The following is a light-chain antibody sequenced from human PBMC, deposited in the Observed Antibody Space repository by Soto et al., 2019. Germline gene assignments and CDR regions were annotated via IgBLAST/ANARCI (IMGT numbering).Light chain of an antibody. CDR3: QQYNTYWT. CDR2: KAS. J-gene: IGKJ1*01. Sequence: DIPMTQSPSILSASVGDIVTITCRASQSIGSWLAWYQQKPGKAPRILIYKASSLESGVPSRFSGSGSGTEFTLTISSLQPDDFATYYCQQYNTYWTLGQGTKVDIK. CDR1: QSIGSW. V-gene: IGKV1-5*03.